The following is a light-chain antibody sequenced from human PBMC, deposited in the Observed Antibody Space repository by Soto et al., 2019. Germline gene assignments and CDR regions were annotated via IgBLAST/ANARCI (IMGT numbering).Light chain of an antibody. CDR2: DAS. J-gene: IGKJ4*01. CDR3: QQYGDWPLT. CDR1: QSVSSY. Sequence: EIVLTQSPATLSLSPGERATLSCRASQSVSSYLAWYQQKPGQPPRLLIYDASNRATGIPARFSGSGSGTEFTLTISSLQSEDFAVYYCQQYGDWPLTFGGGAKVEIE. V-gene: IGKV3-11*01.